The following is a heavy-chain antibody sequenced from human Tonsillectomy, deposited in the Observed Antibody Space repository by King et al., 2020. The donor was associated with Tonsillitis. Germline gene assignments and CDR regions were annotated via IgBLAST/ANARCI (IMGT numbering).Heavy chain of an antibody. D-gene: IGHD6-19*01. V-gene: IGHV4-59*01. CDR1: CDSMSSFY. CDR2: IYYSGST. J-gene: IGHJ1*01. CDR3: ARDRAYRSGWFHED. Sequence: QLQESGPGLVKPSETLSLTCTVSCDSMSSFYWSWIRQPPGRGLEWIGYIYYSGSTNYNPSLRSRVTITVDTSKNQFSLKLSSVTAADTGVYYCARDRAYRSGWFHEDWGQGTPVTVSS.